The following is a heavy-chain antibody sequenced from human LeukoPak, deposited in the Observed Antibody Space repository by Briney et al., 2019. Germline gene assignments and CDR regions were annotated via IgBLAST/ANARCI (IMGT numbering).Heavy chain of an antibody. CDR2: IKQDGGEK. J-gene: IGHJ4*02. D-gene: IGHD7-27*01. CDR3: AKWGTGAFDY. Sequence: GGSLRLSCAASGFTFSNYWMNWVRQAPGKGLEWVANIKQDGGEKSYVDSVKGRFTISRDNSKNTLYLQMNSLRAEDTAVYYCAKWGTGAFDYWGQGTLVTVSS. V-gene: IGHV3-7*01. CDR1: GFTFSNYW.